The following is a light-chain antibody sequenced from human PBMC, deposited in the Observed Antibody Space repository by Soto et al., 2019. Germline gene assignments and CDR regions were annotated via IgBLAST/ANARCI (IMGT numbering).Light chain of an antibody. CDR3: SSYTISNTYV. V-gene: IGLV2-14*01. CDR1: SSDVGGYNS. Sequence: QSVLTQPASVSRSPGQSITISCTGTSSDVGGYNSVSWYQQHPGKAPKLMIFEVSNRPSEVSNRFSDSKSGNTASLTISGLQAEDEADYYCSSYTISNTYVFGTGTKVSVL. J-gene: IGLJ1*01. CDR2: EVS.